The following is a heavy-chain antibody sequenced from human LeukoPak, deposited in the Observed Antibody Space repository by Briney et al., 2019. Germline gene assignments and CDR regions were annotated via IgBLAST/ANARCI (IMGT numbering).Heavy chain of an antibody. J-gene: IGHJ4*02. CDR1: GLTFSSSG. D-gene: IGHD3-22*01. CDR2: IRYDGSNK. Sequence: GGSLRLSCAASGLTFSSSGMHWVRQAPGKGLEWVAFIRYDGSNKYYADSVRGRFTVSRDNSKNTLYLQMNSLRSEDTAVYYCAKEGVLGSSGYYGEYWGQGTLVTVSS. V-gene: IGHV3-30*02. CDR3: AKEGVLGSSGYYGEY.